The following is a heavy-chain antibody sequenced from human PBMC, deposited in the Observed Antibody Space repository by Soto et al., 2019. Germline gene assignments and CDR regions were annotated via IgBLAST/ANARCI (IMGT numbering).Heavy chain of an antibody. D-gene: IGHD3-22*01. V-gene: IGHV5-10-1*01. CDR2: IDPSDSYT. CDR3: PRTRSHYYYDSSGPTMDFNX. CDR1: GYSFTSYW. J-gene: IGHJ4*02. Sequence: GESLKISCKGSGYSFTSYWISWVRQMPGKGLELMVRIDPSDSYTNYSPSFQGHVTISADKSIINAYLQWRSLKASDTAMYYCPRTRSHYYYDSSGPTMDFNXWGQVTLVTVSX.